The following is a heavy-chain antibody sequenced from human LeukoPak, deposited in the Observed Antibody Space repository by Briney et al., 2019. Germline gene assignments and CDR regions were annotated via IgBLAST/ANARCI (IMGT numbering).Heavy chain of an antibody. CDR3: AKGRSGIVVAGLNY. CDR1: GFTFSSYA. Sequence: GGSLRLSCAASGFTFSSYAMSWVRQAPGKGLEWVSGISGSGDGTYYADSVKGRFTISRDNSMNTLYLQMNSLRAEDTAVYYCAKGRSGIVVAGLNYWGQGTRVTVSS. J-gene: IGHJ4*02. V-gene: IGHV3-23*01. D-gene: IGHD6-19*01. CDR2: ISGSGDGT.